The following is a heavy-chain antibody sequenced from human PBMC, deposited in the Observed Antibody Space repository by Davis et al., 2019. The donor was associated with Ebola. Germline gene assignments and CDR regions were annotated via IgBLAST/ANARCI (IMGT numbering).Heavy chain of an antibody. CDR1: GFAFSSYA. CDR2: ITSSGSST. D-gene: IGHD3-22*01. Sequence: GGSLRLSCAASGFAFSSYAMSCVSKTPGKGLEWVTAITSSGSSTYYADSERGRLTISRDNSKNTLYLQIHSLRAEDTAVYYCSKDMIDEGLSSPHPDFQHWGQVTLVTVSS. V-gene: IGHV3-23*01. CDR3: SKDMIDEGLSSPHPDFQH. J-gene: IGHJ1*01.